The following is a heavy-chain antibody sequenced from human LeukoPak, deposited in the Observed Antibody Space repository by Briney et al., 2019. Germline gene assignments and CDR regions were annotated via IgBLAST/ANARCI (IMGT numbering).Heavy chain of an antibody. D-gene: IGHD1-1*01. CDR1: GYTFTSYD. Sequence: GASVKVSCKASGYTFTSYDINWVRQATGQGLEWMGWMNPNSGNTGYAQKFQGRVTVTRNTSISTAYMELSSLRSEDTAVYYCARGRPTGTTFWFDPWGQGTLVTVSS. CDR2: MNPNSGNT. J-gene: IGHJ5*02. CDR3: ARGRPTGTTFWFDP. V-gene: IGHV1-8*01.